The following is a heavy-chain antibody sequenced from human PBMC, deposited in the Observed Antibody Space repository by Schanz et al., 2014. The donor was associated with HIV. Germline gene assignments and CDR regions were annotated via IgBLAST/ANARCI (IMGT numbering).Heavy chain of an antibody. CDR2: VHPDGIHA. Sequence: DVQLVESGGGLVQPGGSLRLSCATSGFTYRDYWMTWVRQAPGKGLEWLANVHPDGIHANMVDSVKGRFIISSDNTKNSVYLQMNSLTVEDTAVYYCARAGQLALEQGWGNYYYYYYYGMDVWGQGTTVTVSS. J-gene: IGHJ6*02. D-gene: IGHD1-7*01. CDR3: ARAGQLALEQGWGNYYYYYYYGMDV. V-gene: IGHV3-7*01. CDR1: GFTYRDYW.